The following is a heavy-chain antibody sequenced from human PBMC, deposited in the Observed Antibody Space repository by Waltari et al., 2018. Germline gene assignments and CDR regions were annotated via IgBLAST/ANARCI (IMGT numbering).Heavy chain of an antibody. V-gene: IGHV3-48*03. CDR3: ARERSVTGKGNLDY. CDR2: ISSGGTNM. Sequence: EVQLVESGGGLVQPGGSLRRSCAASGFTFSSYEMNWVRQAPGKGLEWVSYISSGGTNMFYAESVKGRFTISRDNAKNSLYLHMNSLRVEDTAVYYCARERSVTGKGNLDYWGQGTLVTVSS. D-gene: IGHD3-10*01. CDR1: GFTFSSYE. J-gene: IGHJ4*02.